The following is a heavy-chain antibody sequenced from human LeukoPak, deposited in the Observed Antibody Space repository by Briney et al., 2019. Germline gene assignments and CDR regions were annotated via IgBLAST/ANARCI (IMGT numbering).Heavy chain of an antibody. CDR2: IYYSGST. J-gene: IGHJ4*02. V-gene: IGHV4-39*01. D-gene: IGHD1-26*01. CDR3: ASLLGSISGRYQGEFDY. Sequence: SETLSLTCTVSGGSISSSSYYWGWIRQPPGKGLEWIGSIYYSGSTYYNPSLKSRVTISVDTSKNQFSLKLSSVTAADTAVYYCASLLGSISGRYQGEFDYWGQGTLVTVSS. CDR1: GGSISSSSYY.